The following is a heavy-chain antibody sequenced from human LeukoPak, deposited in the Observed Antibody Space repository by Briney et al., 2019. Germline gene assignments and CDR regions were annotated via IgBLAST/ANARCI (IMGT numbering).Heavy chain of an antibody. J-gene: IGHJ4*02. Sequence: AGGSLRLSCAASGLTFSSYSMNWIRQAPGKGLEWVSSISSSTSYIYYADSVKGRFTISKDNAKNSLYLQMNSLRAEDTAVYYCARAGGSTVSHSDYWGQGTLVTVSS. CDR1: GLTFSSYS. V-gene: IGHV3-21*01. CDR2: ISSSTSYI. D-gene: IGHD4-17*01. CDR3: ARAGGSTVSHSDY.